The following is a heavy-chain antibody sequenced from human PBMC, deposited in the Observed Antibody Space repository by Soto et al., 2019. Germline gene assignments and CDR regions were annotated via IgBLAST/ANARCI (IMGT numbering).Heavy chain of an antibody. CDR2: ISYDGSLQ. CDR3: AKDFKVSGGYYGSLNYYYGMDV. V-gene: IGHV3-30*18. Sequence: QVELVESGGGVVQPGRSLRLSYAASGFNFGSHGMHWVRQAPGKGLEWVALISYDGSLQYYSDSVKGRFSISRDNSKSTLLLQMSSLRPEDAAVYYCAKDFKVSGGYYGSLNYYYGMDVWGQGTAVTVSS. CDR1: GFNFGSHG. J-gene: IGHJ6*02. D-gene: IGHD3-10*01.